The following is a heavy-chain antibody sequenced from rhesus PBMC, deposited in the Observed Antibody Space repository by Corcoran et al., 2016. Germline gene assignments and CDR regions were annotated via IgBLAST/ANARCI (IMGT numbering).Heavy chain of an antibody. V-gene: IGHV4-80*01. CDR1: GGSFNTYW. CDR2: INGNSGCT. CDR3: ARSVAGLDF. J-gene: IGHJ4*01. Sequence: QVQLQESGPGLVRPSETLSLPCAVSGGSFNTYWWIWIRQPPGKVLEWIGEINGNSGCTNYNPSLTSRVTISKDASETQFSLKLISGTAAYTAVYSCARSVAGLDFWGQGLLVTVSS. D-gene: IGHD4-29*01.